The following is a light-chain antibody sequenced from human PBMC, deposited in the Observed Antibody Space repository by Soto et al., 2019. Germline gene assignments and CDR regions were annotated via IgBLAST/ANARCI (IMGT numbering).Light chain of an antibody. CDR1: QTISNW. CDR2: KAS. CDR3: QQGYSTPWT. V-gene: IGKV1-5*03. Sequence: IQMTQSPSTLSASVGDRVTITCRASQTISNWLAWYQQKPGKAPKLLIYKASTLESAVPSRFSASGSGTDFTLTLNSLQPEDFATYYCQQGYSTPWTFGQGTKVDIK. J-gene: IGKJ1*01.